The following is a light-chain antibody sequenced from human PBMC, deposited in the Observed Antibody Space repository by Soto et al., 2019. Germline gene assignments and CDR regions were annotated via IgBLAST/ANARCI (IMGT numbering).Light chain of an antibody. V-gene: IGLV2-14*03. CDR2: DVC. J-gene: IGLJ1*01. CDR3: SSYTSSSTHV. CDR1: SSDVGAYTF. Sequence: QSALTQPASVSGSPGQSITISCTGTSSDVGAYTFVSWYQQHPDKVPKLMIFDVCRRPSGVSDRFSGSKSGNTASLTISGLQPEDEADYYCSSYTSSSTHVFGSGTKVTVL.